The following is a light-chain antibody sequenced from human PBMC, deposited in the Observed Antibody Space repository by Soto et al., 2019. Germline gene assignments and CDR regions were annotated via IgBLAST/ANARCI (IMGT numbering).Light chain of an antibody. J-gene: IGLJ2*01. Sequence: SSELTQPPSVSVSPGQTARITCSGDALPKQYAYWYQQKPGQAPVLVIYKDSERPSGIPERISGSSSGRTVTLTISGVQAEDEADYFCQSADSSDTYGVFGGGTQLTVL. V-gene: IGLV3-25*02. CDR2: KDS. CDR3: QSADSSDTYGV. CDR1: ALPKQY.